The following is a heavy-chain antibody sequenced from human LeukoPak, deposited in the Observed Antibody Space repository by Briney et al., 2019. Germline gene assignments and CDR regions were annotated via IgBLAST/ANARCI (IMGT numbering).Heavy chain of an antibody. CDR3: ARASWVSSTDAVR. V-gene: IGHV3-23*01. CDR2: IRGNGET. CDR1: GLSFSSFT. J-gene: IGHJ4*02. Sequence: PGGSLRLSCAASGLSFSSFTMSWVRQGPARGLEWVSSIRGNGETSYADSVKGRFTLSSDSSRNTVYFQLNNLRVEDTAICYCARASWVSSTDAVRWGQGTLVTVSS. D-gene: IGHD3-16*01.